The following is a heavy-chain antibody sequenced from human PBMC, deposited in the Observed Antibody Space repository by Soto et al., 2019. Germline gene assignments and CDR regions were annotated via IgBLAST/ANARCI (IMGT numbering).Heavy chain of an antibody. J-gene: IGHJ6*02. CDR3: ARGLGYCSSTSCYTWLGLDV. CDR1: GFTFSSYD. Sequence: GGSLRLSCAASGFTFSSYDMHWVRQATGKGLEWVSAIGTAGDPYYPGSVKGRFTISRENAKNSLYLQMNSLRAGDTAVYYCARGLGYCSSTSCYTWLGLDVWGQGTTVTVSS. CDR2: IGTAGDP. D-gene: IGHD2-2*02. V-gene: IGHV3-13*05.